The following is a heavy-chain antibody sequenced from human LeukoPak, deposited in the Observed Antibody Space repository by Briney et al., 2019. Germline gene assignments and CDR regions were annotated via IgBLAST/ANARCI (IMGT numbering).Heavy chain of an antibody. V-gene: IGHV1-2*02. CDR2: INPNSGGT. Sequence: ASVKVSCKASGYTFTVYYMHWVRQAPGQGLEWMGWINPNSGGTNYAQKFQGRVTMTRDTSISTAYMELSRLRSDDTAVYYCASSGDRSGLWFGELYPYYFDYWGQGTLVTVSS. J-gene: IGHJ4*02. CDR3: ASSGDRSGLWFGELYPYYFDY. CDR1: GYTFTVYY. D-gene: IGHD3-10*01.